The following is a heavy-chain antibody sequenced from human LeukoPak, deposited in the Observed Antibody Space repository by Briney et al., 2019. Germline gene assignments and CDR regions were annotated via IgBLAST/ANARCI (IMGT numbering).Heavy chain of an antibody. CDR1: GFTFSSYV. J-gene: IGHJ4*02. CDR2: ISGSGGGT. Sequence: QPGGSLRLSCAASGFTFSSYVMSWVRQAPGKGLEWVSAISGSGGGTYYADSVKGRFTISRDNSKNTLYLQMNSLRAEDTAVYYCAKVPRGEQLDELFDYWGQGTLVTVSS. CDR3: AKVPRGEQLDELFDY. V-gene: IGHV3-23*01. D-gene: IGHD6-6*01.